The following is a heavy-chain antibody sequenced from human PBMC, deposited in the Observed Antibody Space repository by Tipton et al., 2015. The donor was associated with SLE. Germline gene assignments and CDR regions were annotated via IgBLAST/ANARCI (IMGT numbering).Heavy chain of an antibody. CDR3: ARERAAAGYWYFDL. CDR2: INHSGST. Sequence: LRLSCAVYGGSFSGYYWSWIRQPPGKGLEWIGEINHSGSTNYNPSLKSRVTISVDTSKNQFSLKLSSVTAADTAVYYCARERAAAGYWYFDLWGRGTLVTVSS. J-gene: IGHJ2*01. CDR1: GGSFSGYY. V-gene: IGHV4-34*01. D-gene: IGHD6-13*01.